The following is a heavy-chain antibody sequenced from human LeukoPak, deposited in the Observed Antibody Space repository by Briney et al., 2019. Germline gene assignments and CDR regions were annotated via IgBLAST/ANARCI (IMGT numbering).Heavy chain of an antibody. CDR2: IYSGGST. J-gene: IGHJ4*02. Sequence: GGSLRLSCAASGFTVSSNYMSWVRQAPGKGLEWVSVIYSGGSTYYAESVKGRFTISRHNSKNTLYLQMNSLRAEDTAVYYCARDLILTITMIVVVITFFDYWGQGTLVTVSS. V-gene: IGHV3-53*04. D-gene: IGHD3-22*01. CDR1: GFTVSSNY. CDR3: ARDLILTITMIVVVITFFDY.